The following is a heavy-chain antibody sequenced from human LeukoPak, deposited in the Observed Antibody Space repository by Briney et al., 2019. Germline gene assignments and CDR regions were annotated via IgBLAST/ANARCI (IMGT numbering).Heavy chain of an antibody. D-gene: IGHD2-2*01. V-gene: IGHV3-21*01. CDR2: ISSSSSYI. CDR1: GFTFSSYS. J-gene: IGHJ6*02. CDR3: AREGYCSSTSCYAFGAGYYYYTYGMDV. Sequence: GGSLRLSCAASGFTFSSYSMNWVRQAPGKGLEWVSSISSSSSYIYYADSVKGRFTISRDNAKNSLYLQMNSLRAEDTAVYYCAREGYCSSTSCYAFGAGYYYYTYGMDVWGQGTTVTVSS.